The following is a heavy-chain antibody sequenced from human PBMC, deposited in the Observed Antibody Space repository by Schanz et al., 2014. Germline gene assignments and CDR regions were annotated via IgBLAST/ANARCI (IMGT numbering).Heavy chain of an antibody. D-gene: IGHD2-21*01. Sequence: VQLVESGGGVVQPGRSLRLSCAASGFTFSSYKMNWVRQAPGKGLEWVSSISSSGSYIHYADSVKGRFTISRDNAKNTLYLQMNSLRAEDTAVYYCARDLEGYDGGGGGFDPWGQGTLVADSS. V-gene: IGHV3-21*01. CDR3: ARDLEGYDGGGGGFDP. CDR2: ISSSGSYI. J-gene: IGHJ5*02. CDR1: GFTFSSYK.